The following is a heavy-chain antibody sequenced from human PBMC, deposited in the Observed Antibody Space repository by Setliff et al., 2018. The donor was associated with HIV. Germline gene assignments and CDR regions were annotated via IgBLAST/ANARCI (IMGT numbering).Heavy chain of an antibody. V-gene: IGHV3-48*03. CDR3: AKEQGTIFGVIKAHFDY. J-gene: IGHJ4*02. CDR2: ISSSGSVI. Sequence: PGGSLRLSCAASGFTFSSYEMNWVRQAPGKGLEWVSYISSSGSVIYYADSVKGRFTISRDNSKKTLYLQMNSLRAEDTAVYYCAKEQGTIFGVIKAHFDYWGQGALVTVSS. D-gene: IGHD3-3*01. CDR1: GFTFSSYE.